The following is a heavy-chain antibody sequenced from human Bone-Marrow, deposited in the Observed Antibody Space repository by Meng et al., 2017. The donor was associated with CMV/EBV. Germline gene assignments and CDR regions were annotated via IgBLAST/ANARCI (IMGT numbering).Heavy chain of an antibody. J-gene: IGHJ3*02. Sequence: ASVKVSCKASGYTFTGYYMHWVRQAPGQGLEWMGWINPNSGGTNYAQKFQGRVTTTRDTSISTAYMELSRLRSDDTAVYYCAREGCSSTSCPLDAFDIWGQGTMVTVSS. CDR1: GYTFTGYY. D-gene: IGHD2-2*01. V-gene: IGHV1-2*02. CDR2: INPNSGGT. CDR3: AREGCSSTSCPLDAFDI.